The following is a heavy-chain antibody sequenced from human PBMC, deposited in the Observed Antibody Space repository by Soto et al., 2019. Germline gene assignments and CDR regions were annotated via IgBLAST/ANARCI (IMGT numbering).Heavy chain of an antibody. CDR2: IQSGGPT. D-gene: IGHD2-15*01. J-gene: IGHJ6*04. CDR3: ARDDVLCDGGRCYGVPVDV. CDR1: GFTVSSKY. V-gene: IGHV3-66*01. Sequence: EVQLVESGGGLVQPGGSLRLSCAASGFTVSSKYMSWARQAPGKGLEWVSLIQSGGPTYYADSVKGRFTISRDTSENTVHLQMDSLRAEDTAVYYCARDDVLCDGGRCYGVPVDVWGKGTTVTVSS.